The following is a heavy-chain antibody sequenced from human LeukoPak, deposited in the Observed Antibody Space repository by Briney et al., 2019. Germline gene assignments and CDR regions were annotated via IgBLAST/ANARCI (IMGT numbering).Heavy chain of an antibody. J-gene: IGHJ3*02. CDR3: AKDQNYYGSGSADDAFDI. D-gene: IGHD3-10*01. CDR2: ISGSGGST. CDR1: GFTFSSYA. Sequence: PGGSLRLSCAASGFTFSSYAISWVRQAPGKGLEWVSAISGSGGSTYYADSVKGRFTISRDNSKNTLYLQMNSLRAEDTAVYYCAKDQNYYGSGSADDAFDIWGQRTMVTVSS. V-gene: IGHV3-23*01.